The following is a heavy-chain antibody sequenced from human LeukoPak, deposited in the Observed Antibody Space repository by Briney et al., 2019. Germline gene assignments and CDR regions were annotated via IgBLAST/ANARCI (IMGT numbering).Heavy chain of an antibody. D-gene: IGHD1-1*01. Sequence: GSVNVSCKASGYTFTSYDINWVRQATGQGLEWMGWMTPNSGHTGYAQKFQGRVTMPRTTSISTAYMQLSSLPSEDTTVYYCASRRRATAAAFDYWGQGTLVTVSS. CDR3: ASRRRATAAAFDY. CDR2: MTPNSGHT. V-gene: IGHV1-8*01. J-gene: IGHJ4*02. CDR1: GYTFTSYD.